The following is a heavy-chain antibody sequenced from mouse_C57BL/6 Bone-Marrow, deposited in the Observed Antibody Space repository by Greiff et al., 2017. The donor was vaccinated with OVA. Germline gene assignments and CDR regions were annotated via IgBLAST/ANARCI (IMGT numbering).Heavy chain of an antibody. Sequence: DVHLVESGAELVRPGASVKLSCTASGFNIKDDYMHWVKQRPEQGLEWIGWIDPENGDTEYASKFQGKATITADTSSNTAYLQLSSLTSEDTAVYYCTTFSIYYYVFDYWGQGTTLTVSS. CDR2: IDPENGDT. J-gene: IGHJ2*01. CDR1: GFNIKDDY. CDR3: TTFSIYYYVFDY. D-gene: IGHD1-1*01. V-gene: IGHV14-4*01.